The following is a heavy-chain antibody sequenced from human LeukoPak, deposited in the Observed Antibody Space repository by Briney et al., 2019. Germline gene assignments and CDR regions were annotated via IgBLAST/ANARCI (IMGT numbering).Heavy chain of an antibody. J-gene: IGHJ4*02. V-gene: IGHV4-39*02. CDR2: MYYSGSS. CDR1: GGSISSKTYY. D-gene: IGHD4-17*01. CDR3: ARDEFGDFQGFDY. Sequence: SETLSLTCTVAGGSISSKTYYWGWIRQPPGKGLEWIGTMYYSGSSYYNPSLKSRVTIFVDTSKNQFSLQLSSVTAADTAVYYCARDEFGDFQGFDYWGQGTRVTVSS.